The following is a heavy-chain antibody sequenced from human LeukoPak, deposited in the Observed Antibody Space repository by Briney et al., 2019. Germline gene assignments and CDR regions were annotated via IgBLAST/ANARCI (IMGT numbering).Heavy chain of an antibody. D-gene: IGHD6-13*01. CDR3: ARGDSSSWYSY. CDR1: GSTFRNYV. CDR2: TSSDLNVK. J-gene: IGHJ4*02. V-gene: IGHV3-30-3*01. Sequence: GGSLRLSCAASGSTFRNYVIHWVRQAPGKGLEWVAVTSSDLNVKLYADSVKGRFTISRDNSRSTLYLQMNSLRPEDTAIYYCARGDSSSWYSYWGQGTLVTVSS.